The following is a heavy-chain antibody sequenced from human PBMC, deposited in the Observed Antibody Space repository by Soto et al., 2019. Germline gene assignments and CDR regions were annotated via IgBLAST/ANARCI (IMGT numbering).Heavy chain of an antibody. J-gene: IGHJ4*02. CDR2: IDPSDSYT. D-gene: IGHD6-19*01. Sequence: EVQLVQSGAEVKKPGESLRISCKGSGYPFTSFSITWVRQMPGKGLEWLGRIDPSDSYTNYGPSFQGHVTISADKSISTAYLQWGSLKASDTAMYYCARHVPYSSGWYYFDYRGQGTLVTVSS. CDR3: ARHVPYSSGWYYFDY. V-gene: IGHV5-10-1*03. CDR1: GYPFTSFS.